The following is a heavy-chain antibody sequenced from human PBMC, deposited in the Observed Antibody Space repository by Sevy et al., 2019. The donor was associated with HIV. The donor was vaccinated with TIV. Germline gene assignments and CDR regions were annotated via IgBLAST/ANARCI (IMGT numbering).Heavy chain of an antibody. D-gene: IGHD3-22*01. Sequence: GGSLRLSCAASGITFNNYAMNWVRQAPGKGLDWVSTIFRSGETTYYADSGKARFTISRDNSKNTLYLQMNSLRTEDTAFYYCAGARYDSSGSFDAFDIWGQGTMVTVSS. CDR2: IFRSGETT. J-gene: IGHJ3*02. CDR1: GITFNNYA. V-gene: IGHV3-23*01. CDR3: AGARYDSSGSFDAFDI.